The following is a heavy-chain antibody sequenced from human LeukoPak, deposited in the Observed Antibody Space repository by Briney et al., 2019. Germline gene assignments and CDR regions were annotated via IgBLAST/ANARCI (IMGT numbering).Heavy chain of an antibody. Sequence: PGGSLRLSSAASGFTLSNYAMTWVRQAPGKGLEWVSSISSSSSYIYYADSVKGRFTISRDNAKNSLYLQMNSLRAEDTAVYYCARDYGDYWGQGTLVTVSS. D-gene: IGHD3-16*01. V-gene: IGHV3-21*01. CDR3: ARDYGDY. J-gene: IGHJ4*02. CDR1: GFTLSNYA. CDR2: ISSSSSYI.